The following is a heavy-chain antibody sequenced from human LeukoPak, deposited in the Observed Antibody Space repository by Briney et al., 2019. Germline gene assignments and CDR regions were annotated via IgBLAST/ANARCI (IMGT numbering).Heavy chain of an antibody. D-gene: IGHD5-18*01. CDR2: ISGSGGST. CDR3: AKDIVDTAMVGKHGSFQH. J-gene: IGHJ1*01. V-gene: IGHV3-23*01. Sequence: PGGSLRLSCAASGFTFSSYTMSWVRQAPGKGLEWVSAISGSGGSTYYADSVKGRFTISRDNSKNTLYLQMNSLRAEDTAVYYCAKDIVDTAMVGKHGSFQHWGQGTLITVSS. CDR1: GFTFSSYT.